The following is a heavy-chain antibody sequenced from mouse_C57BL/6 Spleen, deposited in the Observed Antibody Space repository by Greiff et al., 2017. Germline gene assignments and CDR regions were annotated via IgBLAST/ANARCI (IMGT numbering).Heavy chain of an antibody. CDR1: GYTFTSYW. V-gene: IGHV1-69*01. J-gene: IGHJ3*01. D-gene: IGHD1-1*01. Sequence: QVQLQQPGAELVMPGASVKLSCKASGYTFTSYWMHWVKQRPGQGLEWIGEIDPSDSYTNYNQKFKGKSTLTVDKSSSTAYMQLSSLTSEDSAVYYCGRSHYGSSPAYWGQGTLVTVSA. CDR3: GRSHYGSSPAY. CDR2: IDPSDSYT.